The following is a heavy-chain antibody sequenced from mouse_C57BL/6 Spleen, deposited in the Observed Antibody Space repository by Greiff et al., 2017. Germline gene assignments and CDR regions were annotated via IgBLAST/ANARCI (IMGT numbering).Heavy chain of an antibody. CDR1: GFTFSSYA. J-gene: IGHJ4*01. V-gene: IGHV5-4*01. D-gene: IGHD2-5*01. CDR2: ISDGGSYT. CDR3: ARDYYSNRHYYAMDY. Sequence: EVQVVESGGGLVKPGGSLKLSCAASGFTFSSYAMSWVRQTPEKRLEWVATISDGGSYTYYPDNVKGRFTISSDNAKNNLYLQMSHLKSEDTAMYYCARDYYSNRHYYAMDYWGQGTSVTVSS.